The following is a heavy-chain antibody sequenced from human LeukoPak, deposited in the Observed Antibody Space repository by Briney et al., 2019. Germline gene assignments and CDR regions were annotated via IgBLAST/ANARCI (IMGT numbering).Heavy chain of an antibody. D-gene: IGHD2-15*01. CDR1: GFTFDSYG. Sequence: GGSLRLSCAASGFTFDSYGLNWVRQAPGKGLEWVSSISISGNYIYYADSVKGRFTISRDNSKNTLYLQMNSLRAEDTAVYYCAKSGLNRFDYWGQGTLVTVSS. CDR2: ISISGNYI. CDR3: AKSGLNRFDY. J-gene: IGHJ4*02. V-gene: IGHV3-21*04.